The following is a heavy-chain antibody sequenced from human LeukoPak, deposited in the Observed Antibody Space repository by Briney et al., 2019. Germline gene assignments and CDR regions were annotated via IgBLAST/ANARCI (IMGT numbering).Heavy chain of an antibody. CDR3: ARPADTSGDYFDY. Sequence: VKVSCKASGYTFTSYGISWVRPAPGQGLEWRGWISAYSGHTNYAQKLQGRVTMTTETSTSTAYLELRSLTSDDTAVYYCARPADTSGDYFDYWGQGTLVTVSS. CDR1: GYTFTSYG. V-gene: IGHV1-18*01. D-gene: IGHD3-22*01. J-gene: IGHJ4*02. CDR2: ISAYSGHT.